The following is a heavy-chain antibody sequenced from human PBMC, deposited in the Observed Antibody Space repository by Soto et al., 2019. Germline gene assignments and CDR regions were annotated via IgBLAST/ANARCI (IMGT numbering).Heavy chain of an antibody. CDR3: ARGEVQLSFDFDI. CDR2: IKPNRGGT. V-gene: IGHV1-2*04. Sequence: ASVQVSCKASGYTFTGYYMHWVRQAPGQGLEWMGWIKPNRGGTNYAQKIQGWVTMTRDTSISTAYMKLSRLRSDDTAVYYCARGEVQLSFDFDIWGQGTMVTVSS. D-gene: IGHD1-1*01. J-gene: IGHJ3*02. CDR1: GYTFTGYY.